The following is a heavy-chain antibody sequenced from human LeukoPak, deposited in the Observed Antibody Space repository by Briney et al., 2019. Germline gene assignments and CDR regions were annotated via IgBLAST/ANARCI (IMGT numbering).Heavy chain of an antibody. D-gene: IGHD2-2*01. V-gene: IGHV4-4*07. CDR2: ISTGGNT. CDR1: GGSISGYN. Sequence: PSETLSLTCTVSGGSISGYNWNWIRQPAGKGLEWIGRISTGGNTAYNPSLKSRITLSLDTTKNQLSLNLTSVTAADTAMYYCVRSLVGSTYFDYWGQGTLVTVSS. J-gene: IGHJ4*02. CDR3: VRSLVGSTYFDY.